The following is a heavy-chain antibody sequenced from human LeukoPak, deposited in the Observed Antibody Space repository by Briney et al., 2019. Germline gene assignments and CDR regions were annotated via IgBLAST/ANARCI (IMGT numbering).Heavy chain of an antibody. CDR2: ISTYNANT. Sequence: ASVKVSCKTSGYTFTSYGVAWVRQAPGQGLEWTGWISTYNANTNYAQKLQGRVTMTTDTSTSTAYMELRSLRSDDTAVYYCARGAYGDYVPYYSDYWGQGTLVTVSS. CDR1: GYTFTSYG. J-gene: IGHJ4*02. CDR3: ARGAYGDYVPYYSDY. D-gene: IGHD4-17*01. V-gene: IGHV1-18*01.